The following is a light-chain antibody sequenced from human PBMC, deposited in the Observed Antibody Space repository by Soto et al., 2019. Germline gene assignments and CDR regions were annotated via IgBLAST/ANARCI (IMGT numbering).Light chain of an antibody. CDR1: TGDIGGYDR. J-gene: IGLJ3*02. CDR2: DVS. Sequence: QSALTQPASVSGSLGQSITISCTGTTGDIGGYDRVSWYQQYPGEAPKLMISDVSFRASGVSVRFSGSKYGYTASLTISDLQAVDEGDYYCSSYTSADSWVFGGGTKVTAL. V-gene: IGLV2-14*01. CDR3: SSYTSADSWV.